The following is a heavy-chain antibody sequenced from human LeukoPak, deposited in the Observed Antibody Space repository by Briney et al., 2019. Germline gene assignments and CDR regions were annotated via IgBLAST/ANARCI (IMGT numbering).Heavy chain of an antibody. CDR2: ISYPGRT. V-gene: IGHV4-39*01. J-gene: IGHJ4*02. CDR1: GDSISSSGSY. D-gene: IGHD2-2*01. CDR3: AGYREGTMLVY. Sequence: SETLSLTCTVSGDSISSSGSYWGWIRQPPGKGVEWIGSISYPGRTYYNPSLKSRVTVSLDTSRNQFSLRLASVIDTDTAIYFCAGYREGTMLVYWGPGTLVTV.